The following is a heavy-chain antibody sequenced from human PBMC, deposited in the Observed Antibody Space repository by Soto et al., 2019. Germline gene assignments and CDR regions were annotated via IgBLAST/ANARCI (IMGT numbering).Heavy chain of an antibody. V-gene: IGHV4-31*03. CDR2: IYYSGST. CDR1: GGSISSGGYY. CDR3: EREGHSSGLDY. D-gene: IGHD6-19*01. Sequence: SETLSLTCTVSGGSISSGGYYWSWIRQHPGKGLEWIGYIYYSGSTYYNPSLKSRVTISVDTSKNQFSLKLSSVTAADTAVYYCEREGHSSGLDYWGQGTLVTVSS. J-gene: IGHJ4*02.